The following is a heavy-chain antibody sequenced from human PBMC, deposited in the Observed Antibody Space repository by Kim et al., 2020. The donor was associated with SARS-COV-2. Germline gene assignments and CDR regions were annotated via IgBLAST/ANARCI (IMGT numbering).Heavy chain of an antibody. CDR2: ISYDGSNK. D-gene: IGHD3-10*01. J-gene: IGHJ4*02. Sequence: GGSLRLSCAASGFTFSSYAMHWVRQAPGKGLEWVAVISYDGSNKYYADSVKGRFTISRDNSKNTLYLQMNSLRAEDTAVYYCARARSGSYLPDFDYWGQG. V-gene: IGHV3-30-3*01. CDR1: GFTFSSYA. CDR3: ARARSGSYLPDFDY.